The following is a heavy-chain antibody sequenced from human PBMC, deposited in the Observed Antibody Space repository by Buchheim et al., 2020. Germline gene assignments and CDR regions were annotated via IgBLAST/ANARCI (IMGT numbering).Heavy chain of an antibody. J-gene: IGHJ6*02. Sequence: QVQLVESGGGVVQPGRSLRLSCAASGFTFSSYAMHWVRQAPGKGLEWVAVISYDGSNKYYADSVKGRFTISRDNSKNTLYLQMNSLRAEDTAVYYCARAIYLGVDTAMVRSYYYYGMDVWGQGTT. D-gene: IGHD5-18*01. V-gene: IGHV3-30*04. CDR3: ARAIYLGVDTAMVRSYYYYGMDV. CDR1: GFTFSSYA. CDR2: ISYDGSNK.